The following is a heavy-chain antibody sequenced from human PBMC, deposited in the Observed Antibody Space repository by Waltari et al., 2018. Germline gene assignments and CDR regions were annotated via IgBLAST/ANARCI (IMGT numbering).Heavy chain of an antibody. CDR2: MNPNSGNT. V-gene: IGHV1-8*03. J-gene: IGHJ6*03. CDR3: ARGRSGYYYYYYMDV. CDR1: GYTLTSYD. Sequence: QVQLVQSGAEVKQPGASVKVSCKASGYTLTSYDLNWVRQATGQGLEWMGWMNPNSGNTGYAQKFQGRVTITRNTSISTAYMELSSLRSEDTAVYYCARGRSGYYYYYYMDVWGKGTTVTVSS.